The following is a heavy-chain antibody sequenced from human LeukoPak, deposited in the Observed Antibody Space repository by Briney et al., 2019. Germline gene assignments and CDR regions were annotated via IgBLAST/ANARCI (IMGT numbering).Heavy chain of an antibody. Sequence: PSETLSLTRTVSGGSINSYYWNWIRQPAGKGLEWIGHIQTSGSTKYNPSLKSRVTMSIDTSKNQFSLNLYSVTAADTAVYYCATNYTAVSAFDSWGQGTLVTVSS. V-gene: IGHV4-4*07. J-gene: IGHJ4*02. CDR1: GGSINSYY. CDR3: ATNYTAVSAFDS. D-gene: IGHD6-19*01. CDR2: IQTSGST.